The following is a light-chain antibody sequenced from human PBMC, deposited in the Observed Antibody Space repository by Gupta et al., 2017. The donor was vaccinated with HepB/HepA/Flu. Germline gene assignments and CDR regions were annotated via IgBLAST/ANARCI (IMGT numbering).Light chain of an antibody. J-gene: IGKJ1*01. CDR2: DAS. Sequence: DIQMTQSPSSLSASVGDRVTITCQASQDISNYLNWYQQKPGKAPKLLIYDASNLETGVPSRFSASGSGTDFTFTISSLQPEDFATYYCQQDYNLTWTFGQGTKVEIK. CDR1: QDISNY. V-gene: IGKV1-33*01. CDR3: QQDYNLTWT.